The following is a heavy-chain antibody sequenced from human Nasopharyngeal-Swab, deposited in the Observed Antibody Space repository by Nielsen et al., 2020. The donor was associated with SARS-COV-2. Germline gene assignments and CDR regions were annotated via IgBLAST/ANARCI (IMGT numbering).Heavy chain of an antibody. Sequence: GESLKISCAASGFTFSSYGMHWVRQAPGKGLEWVAVIWYDGSNKYYADSVKGRFTTSGDNSKNTLYLQMNSLRAEDTAVYYCARVVSNYYGMDVWGQGTTVTVSS. CDR3: ARVVSNYYGMDV. V-gene: IGHV3-33*01. CDR2: IWYDGSNK. CDR1: GFTFSSYG. D-gene: IGHD1-14*01. J-gene: IGHJ6*02.